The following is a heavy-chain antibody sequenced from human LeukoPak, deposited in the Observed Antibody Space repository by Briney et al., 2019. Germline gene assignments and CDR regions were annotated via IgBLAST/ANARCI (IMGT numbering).Heavy chain of an antibody. J-gene: IGHJ5*02. CDR3: ARVDTAMSAFDP. CDR2: INHSGTT. V-gene: IGHV4-34*01. Sequence: PSETLSLTCAVYGGSFSDYYWSWIRQPPGKGLEWIGQINHSGTTNYNPSLKSRVTISVDTSSNQFSLELSSVTAADTAVYYCARVDTAMSAFDPWGQGTLVTVSS. D-gene: IGHD5-18*01. CDR1: GGSFSDYY.